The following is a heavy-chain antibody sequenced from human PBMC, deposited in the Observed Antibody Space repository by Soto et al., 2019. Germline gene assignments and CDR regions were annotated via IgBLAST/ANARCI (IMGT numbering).Heavy chain of an antibody. CDR3: ERGAFCGGAPGCRDRDV. Sequence: QIQLVQSGGEVKKPGASVKVSCKSSGYKFISHSITWVRQAPGQGLEWMGRISAYNGNTNYAQKLQGRVTMTTDTSTNTAYMELRSLRSDDTAVYYCERGAFCGGAPGCRDRDVWGQGTTVPVSS. J-gene: IGHJ6*02. CDR2: ISAYNGNT. D-gene: IGHD2-21*01. CDR1: GYKFISHS. V-gene: IGHV1-18*01.